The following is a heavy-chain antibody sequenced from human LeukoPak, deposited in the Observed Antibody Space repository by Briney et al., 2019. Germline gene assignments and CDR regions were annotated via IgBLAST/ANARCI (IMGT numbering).Heavy chain of an antibody. CDR3: TRDPPLMITFGGVITDDY. V-gene: IGHV3-49*04. Sequence: GGSLRLSCTASGFTFGDYAMSWVRQAPGKGLEWVGFIRSKAYGGTTEYAASVKGRLNISRDDSKSIAYLQMNSLKTEDTAVYYCTRDPPLMITFGGVITDDYWGQGTLVTVSS. CDR1: GFTFGDYA. J-gene: IGHJ4*02. CDR2: IRSKAYGGTT. D-gene: IGHD3-16*02.